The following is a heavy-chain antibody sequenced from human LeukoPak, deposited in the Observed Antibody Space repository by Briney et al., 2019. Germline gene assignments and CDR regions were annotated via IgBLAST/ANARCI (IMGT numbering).Heavy chain of an antibody. V-gene: IGHV3-30*18. Sequence: GGSLRLSCAASGFTFTTFGIHWVRQAPGKGLEWVAAISPDGKIEYYTDSVKGRFTVSRDNSKNMIYLQMNSLRGEDSAVYFCAKINNDDDYWGQGALVSVSS. CDR3: AKINNDDDY. D-gene: IGHD1/OR15-1a*01. J-gene: IGHJ4*02. CDR2: ISPDGKIE. CDR1: GFTFTTFG.